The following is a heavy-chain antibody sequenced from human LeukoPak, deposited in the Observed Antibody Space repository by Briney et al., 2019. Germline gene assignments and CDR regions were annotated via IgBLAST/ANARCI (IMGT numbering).Heavy chain of an antibody. J-gene: IGHJ3*02. CDR3: AKDAYYYDSSGYSPYDAFDI. CDR2: ISSSSSYT. CDR1: GFTFSDYY. D-gene: IGHD3-22*01. Sequence: PGGSLRLSCAASGFTFSDYYMSWIRQAPGKGLELVSYISSSSSYTNYADSVKCRFTISRDNSKNTLYLQMNSLRAEDTAVYYCAKDAYYYDSSGYSPYDAFDIWGQGTMVTVSS. V-gene: IGHV3-11*05.